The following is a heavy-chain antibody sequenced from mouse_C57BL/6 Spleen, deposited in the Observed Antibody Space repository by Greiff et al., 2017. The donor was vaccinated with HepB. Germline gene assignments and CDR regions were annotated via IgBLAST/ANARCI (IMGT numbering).Heavy chain of an antibody. CDR1: GFNIKDYY. CDR3: ATGSSRAWFAY. D-gene: IGHD1-1*01. CDR2: IDPEDGET. Sequence: EVQVVESGAELVKPGASVKLSCTASGFNIKDYYMHWVKQRTEQGLEWIGRIDPEDGETKYAPKFQGKATITADTSSNTAYLQLSSLTSEDTAVYYCATGSSRAWFAYWGQGTLVTVSA. J-gene: IGHJ3*01. V-gene: IGHV14-2*01.